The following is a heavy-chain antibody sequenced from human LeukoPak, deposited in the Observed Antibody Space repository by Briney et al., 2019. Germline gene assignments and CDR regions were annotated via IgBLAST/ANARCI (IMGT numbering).Heavy chain of an antibody. CDR2: IYHSGST. CDR3: ARGGHYDILTGYEGEPYYFVY. CDR1: GGSISSGGYS. J-gene: IGHJ4*02. V-gene: IGHV4-30-2*01. D-gene: IGHD3-9*01. Sequence: SETLSLTCAVSGGSISSGGYSWSWIRQQPGKGLEWIGYIYHSGSTYYNPSLKSRVTISVDRSKNQFSLKLSSVTAADTAVYYCARGGHYDILTGYEGEPYYFVYWGQGTLVTVSS.